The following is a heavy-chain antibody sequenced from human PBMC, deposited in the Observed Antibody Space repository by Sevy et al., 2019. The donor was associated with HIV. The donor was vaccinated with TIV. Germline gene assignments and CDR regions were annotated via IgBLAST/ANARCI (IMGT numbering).Heavy chain of an antibody. J-gene: IGHJ6*02. CDR3: ARDQGLAARNYYYYYGMDV. CDR2: IYSGGNT. CDR1: GFTVRNNY. Sequence: GGSLRLPCAASGFTVRNNYMSWVRQAPGKGLEWVSTIYSGGNTYYADSVKGRFTISRDNSKNTLYLQMNSLRAEDTAVYYCARDQGLAARNYYYYYGMDVWGQGTTVTVSS. D-gene: IGHD6-6*01. V-gene: IGHV3-53*01.